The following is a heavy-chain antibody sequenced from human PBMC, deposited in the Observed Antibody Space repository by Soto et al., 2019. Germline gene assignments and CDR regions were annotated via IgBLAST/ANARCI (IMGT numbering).Heavy chain of an antibody. D-gene: IGHD6-13*01. CDR3: ARDRDSSSWYRTGYFDY. CDR1: GFTFSSYG. V-gene: IGHV3-33*01. J-gene: IGHJ4*02. Sequence: ESGGGVVQPGRSLRLSCAASGFTFSSYGMHWVRQAPGKGLEWVAVIWYDGSNKYYADSVKGRFTISRDNSKNTLYLQMNSLRAEDTAVYYCARDRDSSSWYRTGYFDYWGQGTLVTVSS. CDR2: IWYDGSNK.